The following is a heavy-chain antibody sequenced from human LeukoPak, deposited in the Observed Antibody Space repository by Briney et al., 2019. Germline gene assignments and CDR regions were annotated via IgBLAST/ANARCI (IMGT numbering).Heavy chain of an antibody. CDR2: IYTSGST. CDR1: GGSLSSGSYY. CDR3: AREAMTHWFDP. V-gene: IGHV4-61*02. Sequence: SETLSLTCTVSGGSLSSGSYYWSWIRQPAGKRLEWIGRIYTSGSTNYNPSLKSRVTISVDTSKNQFSLKLSSVTAADTAVYYCAREAMTHWFDPWGQGTLVTVSS. J-gene: IGHJ5*02.